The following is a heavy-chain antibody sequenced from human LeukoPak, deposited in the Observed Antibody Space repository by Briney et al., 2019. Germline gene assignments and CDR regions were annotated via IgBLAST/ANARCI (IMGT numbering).Heavy chain of an antibody. CDR3: ARSSGIPDDAFDI. V-gene: IGHV3-21*01. CDR2: ISSSSSYI. D-gene: IGHD3-22*01. J-gene: IGHJ3*02. CDR1: GFTFSSYS. Sequence: GGSLRLSCAASGFTFSSYSMNWVRQAPGKGLEWVSSISSSSSYIYYADSVKGRFTISRDNAKNSLYLQMNSLRAEDTAVYYCARSSGIPDDAFDIWGQGTMVTVSS.